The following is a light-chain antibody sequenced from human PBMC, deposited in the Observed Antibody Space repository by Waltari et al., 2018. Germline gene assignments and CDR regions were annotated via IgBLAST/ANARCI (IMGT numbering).Light chain of an antibody. V-gene: IGKV3-20*01. CDR3: QHYLRLPVT. CDR1: QSVNGA. J-gene: IGKJ1*01. CDR2: HAS. Sequence: SCRASQSVNGALAWYQQKPGQAPRLLIYHASNRATGIPDRFSGSGSGTDFNLTISRLEPEDFAVYYCQHYLRLPVTFGQGTKVEI.